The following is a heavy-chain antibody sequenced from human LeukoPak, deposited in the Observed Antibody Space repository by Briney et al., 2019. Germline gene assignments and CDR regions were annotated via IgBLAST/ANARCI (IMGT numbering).Heavy chain of an antibody. J-gene: IGHJ3*02. CDR1: GLTFRSYA. CDR2: ITGNGGGT. CDR3: ARPLSIVGATIGAFDI. Sequence: QPGGSLRLSCSASGLTFRSYAMHWVRQAPGKGLECVSGITGNGGGTFYADSVKGRFTISRDNFKNTLYLQMSSLRAEDTAVNYCARPLSIVGATIGAFDIWGQGTMVTVSS. D-gene: IGHD1-26*01. V-gene: IGHV3-64D*06.